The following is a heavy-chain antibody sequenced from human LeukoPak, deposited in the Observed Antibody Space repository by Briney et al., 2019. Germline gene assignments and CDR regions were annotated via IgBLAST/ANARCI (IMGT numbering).Heavy chain of an antibody. CDR2: IYYSGST. Sequence: PSETLSLTCTVSGGSISSYYWSWIRQPPGKGLEWIGYIYYSGSTNYNPSLKSRVTISVDTSKNQLSLKLSSVTAADTAVYYCARGTYYYDSSGYYLKNYFDYWGQGTLVTVSS. V-gene: IGHV4-59*01. D-gene: IGHD3-22*01. CDR1: GGSISSYY. CDR3: ARGTYYYDSSGYYLKNYFDY. J-gene: IGHJ4*02.